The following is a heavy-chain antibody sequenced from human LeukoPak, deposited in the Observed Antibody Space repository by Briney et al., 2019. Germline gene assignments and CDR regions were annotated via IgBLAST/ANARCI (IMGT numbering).Heavy chain of an antibody. V-gene: IGHV3-21*04. Sequence: GGSLRLSCVASGFTFTNYDINWVRQVPGKGLEWVSSISSSGSFLHYADSVKGRFTISRDNSKNTLYLQMNSLRAEDTAIYYCAKADNSGWSYFDYWGQGTLVTVSS. J-gene: IGHJ4*02. CDR1: GFTFTNYD. D-gene: IGHD6-19*01. CDR3: AKADNSGWSYFDY. CDR2: ISSSGSFL.